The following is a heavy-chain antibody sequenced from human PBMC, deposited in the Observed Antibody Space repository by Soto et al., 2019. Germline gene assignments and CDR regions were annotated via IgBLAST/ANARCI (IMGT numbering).Heavy chain of an antibody. CDR2: IYHRGST. D-gene: IGHD2-21*01. V-gene: IGHV4-4*02. CDR3: ARAQSGGDLTTAGPNYGDL. CDR1: GGSISSNNW. J-gene: IGHJ5*02. Sequence: SETLSLTCAVSGGSISSNNWWSWVRQPPGKGLEWIGEIYHRGSTNYNPSLKSRVTISVDKSKNQFSLNLNSVTAADTAVYFCARAQSGGDLTTAGPNYGDLWGQGNLVTVS.